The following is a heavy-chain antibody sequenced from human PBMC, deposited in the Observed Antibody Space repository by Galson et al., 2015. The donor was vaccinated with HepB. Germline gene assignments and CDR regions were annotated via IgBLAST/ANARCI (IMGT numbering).Heavy chain of an antibody. Sequence: SLRLSCAASGFTFSSYSMNWVRQAPGKGLEWVSYISSSSSTIYYADSVKGRFTISRDNARNSLYLQMNSLRDEDTAVYYCAREIVGATENYYYGMDVWGQGTTVTVSS. CDR2: ISSSSSTI. V-gene: IGHV3-48*02. CDR1: GFTFSSYS. CDR3: AREIVGATENYYYGMDV. D-gene: IGHD1-26*01. J-gene: IGHJ6*02.